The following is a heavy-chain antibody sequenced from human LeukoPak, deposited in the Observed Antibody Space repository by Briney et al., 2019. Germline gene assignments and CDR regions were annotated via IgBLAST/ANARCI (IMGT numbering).Heavy chain of an antibody. D-gene: IGHD2-2*01. CDR3: ARGLGSYCSSTSCAPFDY. CDR2: INHSGST. J-gene: IGHJ4*02. CDR1: GGSFSGYY. Sequence: SETLSLTCAVHGGSFSGYYWSWIRQPPGKGLEWIGEINHSGSTNYNPSLKSRVTISVDTSKNQFSLKLSSVTAADTAVYYCARGLGSYCSSTSCAPFDYWGQGTLVTVSS. V-gene: IGHV4-34*01.